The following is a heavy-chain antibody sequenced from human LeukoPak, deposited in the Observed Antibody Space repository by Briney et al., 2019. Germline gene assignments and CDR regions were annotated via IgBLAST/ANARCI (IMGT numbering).Heavy chain of an antibody. CDR1: GGSISSSSYY. CDR3: AREGQWLLQVFDY. D-gene: IGHD6-19*01. J-gene: IGHJ4*02. Sequence: SETLSLTCTVSGGSISSSSYYWGWIRQPPGKGLEWIGSIYYSGSTYYNPSLKSRVTISVDTSKNQFSLKLSSVTAADTAMYYCAREGQWLLQVFDYWGQGTLVTVSS. V-gene: IGHV4-39*07. CDR2: IYYSGST.